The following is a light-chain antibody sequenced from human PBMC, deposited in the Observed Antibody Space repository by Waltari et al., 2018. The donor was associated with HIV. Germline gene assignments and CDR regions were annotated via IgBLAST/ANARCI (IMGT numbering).Light chain of an antibody. CDR2: EVT. Sequence: QSALTPPASVSGSPGQSITLSSPVPTTDVGAYTLVSWYQQHPGPAPQLLIFEVTKRPSGVSDRFSGSRSGNTASLTISGLQAEDEGDYYCCSYTGTGVLFGRGTKLTVL. CDR3: CSYTGTGVL. J-gene: IGLJ2*01. V-gene: IGLV2-23*02. CDR1: TTDVGAYTL.